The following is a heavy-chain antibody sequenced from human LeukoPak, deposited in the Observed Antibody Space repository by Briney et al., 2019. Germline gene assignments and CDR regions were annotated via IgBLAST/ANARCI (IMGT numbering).Heavy chain of an antibody. D-gene: IGHD6-19*01. Sequence: GASVKVSCKASGGTFSSYAISWVRQAPGQGLEWMGRIIPILGIANYAQKFQGRVTITADKSTSTAYMELSSLRSEDTAVYYCAREYTLYRSGWFLDYWGQGTVVTVSS. CDR1: GGTFSSYA. CDR2: IIPILGIA. J-gene: IGHJ4*02. CDR3: AREYTLYRSGWFLDY. V-gene: IGHV1-69*04.